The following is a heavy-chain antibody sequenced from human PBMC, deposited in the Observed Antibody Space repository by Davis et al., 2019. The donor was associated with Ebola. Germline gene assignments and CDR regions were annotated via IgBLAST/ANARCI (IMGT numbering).Heavy chain of an antibody. CDR3: ARDQSRQQLLNYGMDV. J-gene: IGHJ6*02. D-gene: IGHD6-13*01. CDR1: GFTFDDYA. Sequence: GGSLRLSCAASGFTFDDYAMHWVRQAPGKGLEWVSGISWNSGSIGYADSVKGRFTISRDNSKNTLYLQMNSLRAEDTAVYYCARDQSRQQLLNYGMDVWGQGTTVTVSS. V-gene: IGHV3-9*01. CDR2: ISWNSGSI.